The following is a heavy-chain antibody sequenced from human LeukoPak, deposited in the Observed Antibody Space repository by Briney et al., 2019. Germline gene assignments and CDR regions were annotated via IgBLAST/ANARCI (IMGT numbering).Heavy chain of an antibody. D-gene: IGHD2-2*01. J-gene: IGHJ4*02. CDR2: IWYDGSNK. Sequence: PGRSLRLSCAASGFTFSSYGMHWVRQAPGKGLEWVAVIWYDGSNKYYADSVKGRYTISRDNSKNTLYLRMNSLRAEDTAVYYCARDLVPAARASAFDYWGQGILVTVSS. CDR1: GFTFSSYG. CDR3: ARDLVPAARASAFDY. V-gene: IGHV3-33*01.